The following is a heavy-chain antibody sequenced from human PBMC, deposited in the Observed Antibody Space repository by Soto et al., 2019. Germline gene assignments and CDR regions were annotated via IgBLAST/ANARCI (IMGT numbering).Heavy chain of an antibody. CDR3: AKGVRATVETPSDY. D-gene: IGHD2-15*01. CDR1: GVTPRNNY. Sequence: RHYWTVTGVTPRNNYLHWVRQAPGKGLEWVAVISYDESNKYYADSVQGRFTISRDNSKSTLYLQMNSLRGEDTAVYYCAKGVRATVETPSDYWGQGT. J-gene: IGHJ4*02. V-gene: IGHV3-30*18. CDR2: ISYDESNK.